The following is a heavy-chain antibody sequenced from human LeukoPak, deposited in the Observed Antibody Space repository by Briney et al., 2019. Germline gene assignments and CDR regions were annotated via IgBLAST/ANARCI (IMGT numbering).Heavy chain of an antibody. Sequence: PSETLSLTCTVSGGSISSSSYYWGWIRQPPGKGLQWIGSIYYSGSTYYNPSLKSRVTISVDTSKNQFSLKLSSVTAADTAVYYCASQIRIAAAATDYFDYWGQGTLVTVSS. J-gene: IGHJ4*02. CDR3: ASQIRIAAAATDYFDY. D-gene: IGHD6-13*01. CDR2: IYYSGST. V-gene: IGHV4-39*07. CDR1: GGSISSSSYY.